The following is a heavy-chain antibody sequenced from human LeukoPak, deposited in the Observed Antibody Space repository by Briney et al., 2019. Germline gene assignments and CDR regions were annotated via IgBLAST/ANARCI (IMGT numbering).Heavy chain of an antibody. J-gene: IGHJ4*02. CDR3: AMWFGEFFDY. CDR1: GFTVSSNY. Sequence: GGSLRLSCAASGFTVSSNYMSWVRQAPGRGLEWVSVIYSGGSTCYADSVKGRFTISRDNSKNTLYLQMNNLRAEDTAVYYCAMWFGEFFDYWGQGTLVTVSS. D-gene: IGHD3-10*01. V-gene: IGHV3-66*01. CDR2: IYSGGST.